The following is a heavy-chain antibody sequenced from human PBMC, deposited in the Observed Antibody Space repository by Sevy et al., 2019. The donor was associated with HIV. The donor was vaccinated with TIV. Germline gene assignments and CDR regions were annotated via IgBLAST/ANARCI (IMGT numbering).Heavy chain of an antibody. J-gene: IGHJ4*02. CDR1: GFTVSNNY. CDR3: ARLSGWFDY. Sequence: GGSLRLSCAVSGFTVSNNYVSWVRQAPGKGLEWVSVIYSGGITYYTDSVQGRFIISRDNSKNTLYLQMNSLGADDTAVYYCARLSGWFDYWGQGTLVTVSS. V-gene: IGHV3-53*01. D-gene: IGHD6-19*01. CDR2: IYSGGIT.